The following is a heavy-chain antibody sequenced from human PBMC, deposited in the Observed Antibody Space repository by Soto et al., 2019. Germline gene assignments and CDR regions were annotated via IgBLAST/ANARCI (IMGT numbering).Heavy chain of an antibody. V-gene: IGHV3-33*01. CDR2: IWSDGSKE. Sequence: QAQLMESGGGVVQPGRSLRLSCTASGLPFSASGMHWVRQAPGKGLEWVAMIWSDGSKEYYSDSVKGRFTISRDNSKSMVFLQMDRLRAEDTAVYYCARDKGTTCMDTWGQGDMVPVSS. CDR3: ARDKGTTCMDT. CDR1: GLPFSASG. J-gene: IGHJ5*02. D-gene: IGHD1-26*01.